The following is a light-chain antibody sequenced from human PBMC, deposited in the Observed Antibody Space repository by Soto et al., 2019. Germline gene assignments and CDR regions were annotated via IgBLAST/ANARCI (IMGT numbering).Light chain of an antibody. CDR3: MQAQQTHYS. Sequence: EIVMTQSPLSLPVTPGEPASISCRSSQSLLHTNGNNYLDWYLHSTGQSPQLLIYLASNRDSGVPDRFSGSESRTDFTLTISRVESGEVEVYYCMQAQQTHYSFGQGTPLESK. CDR1: QSLLHTNGNNY. V-gene: IGKV2-28*01. J-gene: IGKJ2*03. CDR2: LAS.